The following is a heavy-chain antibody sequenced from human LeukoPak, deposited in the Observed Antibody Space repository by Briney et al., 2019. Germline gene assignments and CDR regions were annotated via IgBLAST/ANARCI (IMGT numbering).Heavy chain of an antibody. D-gene: IGHD5-18*01. CDR2: ISAYNGNT. CDR1: GYTFTSYG. Sequence: ASVKVSCKASGYTFTSYGISWVRQAPGQGLEWMGWISAYNGNTNYAQKLQGRVTMTTDTSTSTAYMELRSLRSDDTAVYYCARDKAPGPDTAMANPFDYWGQGTLVTVSS. J-gene: IGHJ4*02. CDR3: ARDKAPGPDTAMANPFDY. V-gene: IGHV1-18*01.